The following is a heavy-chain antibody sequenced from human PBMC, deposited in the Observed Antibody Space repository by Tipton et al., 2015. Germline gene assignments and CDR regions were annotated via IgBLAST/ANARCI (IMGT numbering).Heavy chain of an antibody. V-gene: IGHV4-59*07. D-gene: IGHD4-23*01. CDR3: ARARGRHGGLFDS. J-gene: IGHJ4*02. Sequence: TLSLTCNVSGGSITSYYWSWIRQPPGKGLEWIGYIYYSGSTNYNPSLKSRVTTSVDTSKNQFSLTLNSVAAADTAVYYCARARGRHGGLFDSWGQGILVTVSS. CDR1: GGSITSYY. CDR2: IYYSGST.